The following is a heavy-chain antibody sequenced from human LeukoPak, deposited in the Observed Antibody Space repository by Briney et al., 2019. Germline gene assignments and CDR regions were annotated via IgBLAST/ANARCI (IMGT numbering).Heavy chain of an antibody. CDR1: GFTFSSYA. CDR2: ISGSGDGT. V-gene: IGHV3-23*01. D-gene: IGHD6-13*01. CDR3: AKDASSSWYINAFDI. Sequence: SGGSLRLSCAASGFTFSSYAMSWVRQAPGKRREWVSGISGSGDGTYYADSVKGRFTISRDNSKNTLYLQMNSLRVEDTAVYYCAKDASSSWYINAFDIWGQGTMVTVSS. J-gene: IGHJ3*02.